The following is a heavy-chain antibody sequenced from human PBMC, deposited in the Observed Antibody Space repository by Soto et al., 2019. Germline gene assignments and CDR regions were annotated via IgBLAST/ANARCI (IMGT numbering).Heavy chain of an antibody. CDR2: IIPILGIA. D-gene: IGHD6-13*01. Sequence: QVQLVQSGAEVKKPGSSVKVSCKASGGTFSSYTISWVRQAPGQGLEWMGRIIPILGIANYAQKFKGRVTITADKSTSTAYMELSSLRSEDTAVYYCASIAAAATMFDYWGQGTLVTVSS. CDR3: ASIAAAATMFDY. CDR1: GGTFSSYT. J-gene: IGHJ4*02. V-gene: IGHV1-69*02.